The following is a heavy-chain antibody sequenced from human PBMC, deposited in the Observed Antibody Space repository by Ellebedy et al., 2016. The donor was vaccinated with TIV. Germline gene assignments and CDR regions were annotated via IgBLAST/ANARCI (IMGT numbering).Heavy chain of an antibody. J-gene: IGHJ1*01. Sequence: AASVTVSCKASGYTFTTYAMHWVRQAPGPRLECMGWINAGNGNTKYSQKFQGRVTITRDTSASTAYMKVSSLTSEDTAVYYCARGSGNYPEYFQHWGQGTLVTVAS. CDR3: ARGSGNYPEYFQH. CDR2: INAGNGNT. D-gene: IGHD1-26*01. V-gene: IGHV1-3*01. CDR1: GYTFTTYA.